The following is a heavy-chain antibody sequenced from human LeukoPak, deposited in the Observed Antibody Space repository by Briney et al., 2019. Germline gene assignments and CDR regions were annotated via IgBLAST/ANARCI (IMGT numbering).Heavy chain of an antibody. D-gene: IGHD3-10*01. CDR1: GGSISSYY. CDR2: IYYSGST. CDR3: ARLTYGSGTYYPDF. J-gene: IGHJ4*02. Sequence: PSETLSLTCTVSGGSISSYYWSWIRQPPGKGLEWIGYIYYSGSTNYNPSLKSRVTISVDTSKNQFSLKLSSVTAADTAVYYCARLTYGSGTYYPDFWGQGALVTVSS. V-gene: IGHV4-59*01.